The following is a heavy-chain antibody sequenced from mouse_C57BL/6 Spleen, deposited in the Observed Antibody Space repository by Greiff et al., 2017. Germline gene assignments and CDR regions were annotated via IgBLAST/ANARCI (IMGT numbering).Heavy chain of an antibody. CDR1: GYTFTDYE. J-gene: IGHJ4*01. D-gene: IGHD2-3*01. Sequence: VQLQQSGAELVRPGASVTLSCKASGYTFTDYEMHWVKQTPVHGLEWIGAIDPETGGTAYNQKFKGKAILTADKCSSTAYIELRSLTSEDAAVYYSTRRDDGYWAIDYRRQGTSDTVSS. CDR2: IDPETGGT. CDR3: TRRDDGYWAIDY. V-gene: IGHV1-15*01.